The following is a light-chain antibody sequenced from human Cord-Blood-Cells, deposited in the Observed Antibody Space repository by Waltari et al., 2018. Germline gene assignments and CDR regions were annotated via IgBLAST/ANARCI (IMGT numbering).Light chain of an antibody. CDR3: SSYTSSSTLV. V-gene: IGLV2-14*01. CDR1: SSDVGGYNY. J-gene: IGLJ3*02. Sequence: QSALTQPASVSGSPGQSITISCTGTSSDVGGYNYVSWYQQHPGKDPKLMIYDVSNRPTGVSNRFSGSKSGNTASLTISGLQAEDGADYYCSSYTSSSTLVFGGGTKLTVL. CDR2: DVS.